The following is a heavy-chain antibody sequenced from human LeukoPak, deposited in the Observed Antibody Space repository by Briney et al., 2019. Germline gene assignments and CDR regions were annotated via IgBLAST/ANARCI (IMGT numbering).Heavy chain of an antibody. CDR3: ARHDYLGD. V-gene: IGHV3-53*01. CDR1: GFTFSDHF. Sequence: GGSLRLSCAGSGFTFSDHFLAWVRQAPGKGLEWVSLIKIDGSTYYPDSVKGRFTISRDNYKNMVYLQMNSLRAEDTAVYYCARHDYLGDWGQGTLVTVSS. CDR2: IKIDGST. J-gene: IGHJ4*02.